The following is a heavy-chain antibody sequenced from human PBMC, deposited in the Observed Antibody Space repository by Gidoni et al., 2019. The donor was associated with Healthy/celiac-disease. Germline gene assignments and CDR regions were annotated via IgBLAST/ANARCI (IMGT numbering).Heavy chain of an antibody. V-gene: IGHV3-23*01. CDR2: ISGSGGST. Sequence: EVQLLASGGGLVQPGGSLRLSCAASVFPFSSYAMSWARPAPGKGLEWGSAISGSGGSTYYADSVKGRFTSSRDNSKNTLYLQMNSLRAEDTAVYYCAKDRRVAFGSFDYWGQGTLVTVSS. D-gene: IGHD3-16*01. CDR3: AKDRRVAFGSFDY. J-gene: IGHJ4*02. CDR1: VFPFSSYA.